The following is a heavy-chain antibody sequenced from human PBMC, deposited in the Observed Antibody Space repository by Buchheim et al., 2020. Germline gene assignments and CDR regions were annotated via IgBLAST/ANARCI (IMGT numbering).Heavy chain of an antibody. CDR3: ARDKTSSGWPGRPYYFDY. Sequence: EVQLVESGGGLVQPGGSLRLSCAASGFTFSSYSMNWVRQAPGKGLEWVSYISSSSSTIYYADSVKGRFTRSRDNAKKSLDLQMNSLRAEDTAVYYCARDKTSSGWPGRPYYFDYWGQGTL. J-gene: IGHJ4*02. CDR1: GFTFSSYS. D-gene: IGHD6-19*01. V-gene: IGHV3-48*04. CDR2: ISSSSSTI.